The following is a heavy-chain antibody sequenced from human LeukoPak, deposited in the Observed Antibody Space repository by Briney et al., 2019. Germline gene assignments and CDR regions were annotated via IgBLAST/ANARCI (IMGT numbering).Heavy chain of an antibody. CDR1: GGSISSRSYF. J-gene: IGHJ5*02. Sequence: SETLSLTCTVSGGSISSRSYFWGWIRQPPGKGPEWIGSIYYSGSTYYNPSLKSRVTISVDTSKNQFSLRLSSVTAADTAVYYCARENNHLTWFDPWGQGTLVTVSS. CDR2: IYYSGST. V-gene: IGHV4-39*01. CDR3: ARENNHLTWFDP.